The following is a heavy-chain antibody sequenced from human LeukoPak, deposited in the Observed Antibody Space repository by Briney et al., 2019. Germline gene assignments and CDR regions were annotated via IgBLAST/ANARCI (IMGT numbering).Heavy chain of an antibody. CDR3: ARDDEMYYDSSAFGDY. CDR1: GYTFTSYG. Sequence: ASVKVSCKASGYTFTSYGISWVRQAPGQGLEWMGWIRPYNGNTNYAQKLQGRVTMTTDTSTSTAYMELRSLRSDDSAIYYCARDDEMYYDSSAFGDYWGQGTLVTVSS. D-gene: IGHD3-22*01. J-gene: IGHJ4*02. CDR2: IRPYNGNT. V-gene: IGHV1-18*01.